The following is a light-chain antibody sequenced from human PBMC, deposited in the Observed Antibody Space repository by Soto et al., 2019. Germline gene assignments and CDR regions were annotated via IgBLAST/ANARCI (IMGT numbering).Light chain of an antibody. CDR2: AAS. CDR3: QQTFGILPWT. CDR1: LSVRDY. Sequence: DIQMTQSPASLSASVGDRVTITCLSSLSVRDYLNWYQHKPGMAPQLLIYAASNLHSGVPSRFSGSGSGTDFTLTITSLQPEDFATYYCQQTFGILPWTFGQGTKVDI. V-gene: IGKV1-39*01. J-gene: IGKJ1*01.